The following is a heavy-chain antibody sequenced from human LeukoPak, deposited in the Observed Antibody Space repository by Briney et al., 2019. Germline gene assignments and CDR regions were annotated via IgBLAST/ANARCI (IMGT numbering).Heavy chain of an antibody. Sequence: GGSLRLSCAASGFTFSSYSMNWVRQAPGKGLEWVSSISSSSSYIYYADSVKGRFTISRDNAKNSLYLQMNSLRAEDTAVYYCARAGETGTTGGSLIDYWGQGTLVTASS. CDR1: GFTFSSYS. CDR2: ISSSSSYI. D-gene: IGHD1-7*01. V-gene: IGHV3-21*01. J-gene: IGHJ4*02. CDR3: ARAGETGTTGGSLIDY.